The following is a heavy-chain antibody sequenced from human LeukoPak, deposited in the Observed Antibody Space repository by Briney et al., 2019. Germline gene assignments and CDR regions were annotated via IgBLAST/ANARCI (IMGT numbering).Heavy chain of an antibody. J-gene: IGHJ4*02. CDR3: ARETFGSSRPSDY. V-gene: IGHV1-3*01. CDR1: GYTFTSYA. CDR2: INAGNGNT. D-gene: IGHD2/OR15-2a*01. Sequence: ASVNVSCKASGYTFTSYAMHWVRQAPGQRLEWMGWINAGNGNTKYSQNFQGRVTITRDTSASTAYMELSSLRSEDTAVYYCARETFGSSRPSDYWGQGTLVTVSS.